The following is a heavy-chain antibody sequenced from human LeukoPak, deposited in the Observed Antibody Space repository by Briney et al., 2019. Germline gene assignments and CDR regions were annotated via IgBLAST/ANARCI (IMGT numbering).Heavy chain of an antibody. CDR1: GFTFDDYA. V-gene: IGHV3-9*01. D-gene: IGHD6-19*01. CDR2: ISWNSGSI. CDR3: ARRLTGWSPFDN. J-gene: IGHJ4*02. Sequence: GGSLRLSCAASGFTFDDYAMHWVRQAPGKGLEWVSGISWNSGSIGYADSVKGRFTISRDNAKNSLYLQMNSLRAEDTALYYCARRLTGWSPFDNWGQGTLVTVSS.